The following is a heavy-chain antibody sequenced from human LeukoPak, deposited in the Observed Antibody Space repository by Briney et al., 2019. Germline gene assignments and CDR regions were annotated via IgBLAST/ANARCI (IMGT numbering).Heavy chain of an antibody. CDR1: EFTFSSYA. CDR3: EKAWSSGNYGPYF. Sequence: RGSLRLSCAASEFTFSSYAMSWVRQAPGKGLEWVSAISDSGGNTHYADSVKGRFTISRDNSKNTLYLQMDSLRAEDTALYYCEKAWSSGNYGPYFWGQGTLVTVSS. J-gene: IGHJ4*02. V-gene: IGHV3-23*01. D-gene: IGHD1-26*01. CDR2: ISDSGGNT.